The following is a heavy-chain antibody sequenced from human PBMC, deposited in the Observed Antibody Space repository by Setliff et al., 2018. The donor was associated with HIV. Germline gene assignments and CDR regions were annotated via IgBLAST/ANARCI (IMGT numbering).Heavy chain of an antibody. D-gene: IGHD6-13*01. V-gene: IGHV3-74*01. CDR1: GFSFSSYW. Sequence: PGGSLRLSCAASGFSFSSYWMHWVRQAPGKGLVWVSRINTDGRSTTYADSVKGRFAISRDNAKNTLYLQMNSLRAEDTAVYYCARVYRPQQLIRGYYSYYMDVWGKGTAVTVSS. CDR2: INTDGRST. J-gene: IGHJ6*03. CDR3: ARVYRPQQLIRGYYSYYMDV.